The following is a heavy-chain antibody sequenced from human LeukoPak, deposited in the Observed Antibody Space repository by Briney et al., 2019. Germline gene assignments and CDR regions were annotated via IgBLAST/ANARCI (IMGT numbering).Heavy chain of an antibody. Sequence: GGSLRLSCAASGFTFSSFAMSWVRQAPGKGLEWVSGINWNGGSTGYADSVKGRFTISRDNAKNSLYLQMNSLRAEDTALYYCARAWLSAAGGGYFDYWGQGALVTVSS. D-gene: IGHD6-13*01. CDR3: ARAWLSAAGGGYFDY. CDR2: INWNGGST. CDR1: GFTFSSFA. V-gene: IGHV3-20*04. J-gene: IGHJ4*02.